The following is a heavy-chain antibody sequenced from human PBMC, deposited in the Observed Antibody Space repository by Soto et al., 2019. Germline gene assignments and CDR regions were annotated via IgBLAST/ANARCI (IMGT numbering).Heavy chain of an antibody. CDR1: GDSITSGGYL. V-gene: IGHV4-30-2*01. D-gene: IGHD2-15*01. CDR3: ASGQYCSGGSCYSEPSHY. CDR2: IHHSGRT. J-gene: IGHJ4*02. Sequence: SETLSLTCTVSGDSITSGGYLWTWIRQPPGQGLEWLGHIHHSGRTYYSPSLKSRVTISMDGSNNRFSLRLTSVTAADTAVYYCASGQYCSGGSCYSEPSHYRGQGTPFTVSS.